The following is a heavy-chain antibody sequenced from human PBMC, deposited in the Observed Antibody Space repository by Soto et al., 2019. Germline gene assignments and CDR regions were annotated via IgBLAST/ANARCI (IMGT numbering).Heavy chain of an antibody. J-gene: IGHJ6*02. CDR2: IIDSGGST. CDR3: AKGRSYYYYYGVDV. V-gene: IGHV3-23*01. CDR1: GLTFSSCA. Sequence: GGSLRLACAASGLTFSSCAMGWVRKDTGKGLEWVSDIIDSGGSTYYADSVKGRFTISRDNSKSTLYLQMNSLRAEDTALYYCAKGRSYYYYYGVDVWGQGTTVTVSS.